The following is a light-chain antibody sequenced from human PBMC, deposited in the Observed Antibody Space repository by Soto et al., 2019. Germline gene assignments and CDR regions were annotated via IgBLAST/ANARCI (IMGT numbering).Light chain of an antibody. Sequence: QSVLTQPPSVSGAPGQRVTISCTGSSSNIGAGYDVHWYQQLPGTAPKLLIYGNSNRPSGVPDRFSGSKSGTSASLAIPGLQAEDEADYYCQSYDSSLSGSGVVFGGGTQLTVL. J-gene: IGLJ2*01. CDR2: GNS. V-gene: IGLV1-40*01. CDR3: QSYDSSLSGSGVV. CDR1: SSNIGAGYD.